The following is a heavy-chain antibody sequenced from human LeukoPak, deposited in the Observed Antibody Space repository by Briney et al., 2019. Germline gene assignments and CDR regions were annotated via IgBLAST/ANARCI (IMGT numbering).Heavy chain of an antibody. CDR1: GFTFSSHA. CDR2: ISYDGSNK. J-gene: IGHJ5*02. D-gene: IGHD2-8*01. CDR3: ARVGTSSLRDWFDP. Sequence: GGSLRLSCVASGFTFSSHAMNWVRQAPGKGLEWVAVISYDGSNKYYVDSVKGRFTISRDNSKNTLYLQMDSLRAEDTAVYYCARVGTSSLRDWFDPWGQGTLVTVSS. V-gene: IGHV3-30*04.